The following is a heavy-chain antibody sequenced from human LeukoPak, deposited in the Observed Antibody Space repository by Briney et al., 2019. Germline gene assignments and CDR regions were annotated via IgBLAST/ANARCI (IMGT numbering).Heavy chain of an antibody. CDR2: ISYDGSNK. Sequence: GGSLRLSCAASGFTFSSYAMHWVRQAPGKGLEWVAVISYDGSNKYYADSVKGRFTISRDNSKNSLYLQMSNLRAEDTAVYFCARGGGLDVWGQGATVTVSS. CDR1: GFTFSSYA. J-gene: IGHJ6*02. V-gene: IGHV3-30-3*01. D-gene: IGHD3-16*01. CDR3: ARGGGLDV.